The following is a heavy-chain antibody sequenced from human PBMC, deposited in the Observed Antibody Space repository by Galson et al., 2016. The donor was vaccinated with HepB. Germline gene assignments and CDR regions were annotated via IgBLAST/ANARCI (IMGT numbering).Heavy chain of an antibody. V-gene: IGHV4-61*01. CDR1: GASVNTGPYY. D-gene: IGHD3-10*01. CDR2: ISYTGIT. CDR3: ARGIINRGLAY. J-gene: IGHJ4*02. Sequence: ETLSLTCDVSGASVNTGPYYWTWIRQSPGKGLEWIGYISYTGITKYTPSLKSRVAMSITKSKNQFSVRLNSVTAADTAVYDGARGIINRGLAYWGQGTLVTVSS.